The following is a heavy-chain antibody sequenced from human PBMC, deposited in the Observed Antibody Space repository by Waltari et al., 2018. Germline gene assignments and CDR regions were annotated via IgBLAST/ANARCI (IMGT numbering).Heavy chain of an antibody. D-gene: IGHD1-7*01. V-gene: IGHV3-21*01. CDR3: ATGITGTRDY. CDR1: GFTFSSYS. Sequence: EVQLVESGGGLVKPGGSLRLSCAASGFTFSSYSLNWVRQAPGKGLEWVSSISSSSSYIYYADSVKGRFTISRDNAKNSLYLQMNSLRAEDTAVYYCATGITGTRDYWGQGTLVTVSS. J-gene: IGHJ4*02. CDR2: ISSSSSYI.